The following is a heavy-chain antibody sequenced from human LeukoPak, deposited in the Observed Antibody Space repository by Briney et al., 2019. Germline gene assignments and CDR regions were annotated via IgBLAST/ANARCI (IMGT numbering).Heavy chain of an antibody. CDR1: GGSFSGYY. V-gene: IGHV4-34*12. Sequence: KASETLSLTCAVYGGSFSGYYWSWIRQPPGKGLEWIGESIHSGSTNYTPSLKGRVTISVDKSKNHFSLKLSSVTAAATAVYYCARRGNSSGSLGAFDIWGQGTMVTVSS. CDR3: ARRGNSSGSLGAFDI. CDR2: SIHSGST. D-gene: IGHD6-19*01. J-gene: IGHJ3*02.